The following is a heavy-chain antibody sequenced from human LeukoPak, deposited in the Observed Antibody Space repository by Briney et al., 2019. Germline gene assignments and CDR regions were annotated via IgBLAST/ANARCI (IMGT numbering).Heavy chain of an antibody. Sequence: ASVKVSCKASGYTFTSYGISWVRQAPGQGLEWMGWISAYNDNTNYAQKLQGRVTMTTDTSTSTAYMELRSLGSDETAVYYCARVDLLTGYYFFDYWGQGILVTVSS. CDR1: GYTFTSYG. CDR3: ARVDLLTGYYFFDY. CDR2: ISAYNDNT. J-gene: IGHJ4*02. D-gene: IGHD3-9*01. V-gene: IGHV1-18*01.